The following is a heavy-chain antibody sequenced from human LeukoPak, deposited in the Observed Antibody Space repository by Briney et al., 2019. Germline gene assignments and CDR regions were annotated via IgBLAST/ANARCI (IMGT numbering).Heavy chain of an antibody. D-gene: IGHD2-21*01. CDR3: AKSVPFVVVIDAAPFDP. CDR1: GFTFSSYA. CDR2: ISGSGGST. Sequence: GGSLRLSCAASGFTFSSYAMSWVRQAPGKGLEWVSAISGSGGSTYYADCVKGRFTISRDNSKNTLYLQMNSVRAEDTAVYYCAKSVPFVVVIDAAPFDPCGQPTLVTVSA. V-gene: IGHV3-23*01. J-gene: IGHJ5*02.